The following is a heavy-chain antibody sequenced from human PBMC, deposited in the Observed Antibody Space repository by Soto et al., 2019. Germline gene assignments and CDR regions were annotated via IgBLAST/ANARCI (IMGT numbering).Heavy chain of an antibody. CDR2: ISYDGNKE. V-gene: IGHV3-30*18. D-gene: IGHD1-1*01. CDR3: AKETATSVDYYYFYGLDV. J-gene: IGHJ6*02. CDR1: GFIFGTYG. Sequence: QVQLVESGGGVVQPGRSLRLSCSASGFIFGTYGMDWVRQAPGKGLEWVALISYDGNKEFYADSVQGRFTISRDNSRNTLYLHMNSLKPEDTAMYYCAKETATSVDYYYFYGLDVWGPVTTVSVSS.